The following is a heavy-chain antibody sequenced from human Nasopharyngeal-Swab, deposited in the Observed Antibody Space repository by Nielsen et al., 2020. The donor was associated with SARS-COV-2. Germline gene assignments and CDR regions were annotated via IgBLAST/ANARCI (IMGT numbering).Heavy chain of an antibody. CDR1: GYTFTSYA. V-gene: IGHV1-3*01. CDR3: ARAVRYYDFWSGYSPGFESYYYYGMDV. J-gene: IGHJ6*02. D-gene: IGHD3-3*01. CDR2: INAGNGNT. Sequence: ASVKVSCKASGYTFTSYAMHWVRQAPGQRLEWMGWINAGNGNTKYSQKFQGRVTITRDTSASTAYMELSSLRSEDTAVYYCARAVRYYDFWSGYSPGFESYYYYGMDVWGQGTTVIVSS.